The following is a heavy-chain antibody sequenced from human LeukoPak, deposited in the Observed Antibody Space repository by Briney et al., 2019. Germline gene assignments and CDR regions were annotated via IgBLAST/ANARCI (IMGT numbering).Heavy chain of an antibody. J-gene: IGHJ4*02. Sequence: ASVKVSCKASGYTFTGYYMHWVRQAPGQGLEWMGRINPNSGGTNYAQKFQGRVTMTRDTSISTAYMELSRLRSDDTAVYYCARDGSRDGYNADYWGQGILVTVSS. V-gene: IGHV1-2*06. CDR3: ARDGSRDGYNADY. D-gene: IGHD5-24*01. CDR1: GYTFTGYY. CDR2: INPNSGGT.